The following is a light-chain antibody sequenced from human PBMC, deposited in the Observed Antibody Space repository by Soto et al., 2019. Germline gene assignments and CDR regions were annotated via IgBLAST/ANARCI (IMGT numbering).Light chain of an antibody. Sequence: DIVMTQSPDSLAVSLGERATINRKSSQSILYSSNNKNHLAWYQQKAGQPPKLLIYWSSTRESGVPDRFSGSGSGTDFTLTISSLQAEDVAVYYCQQYYTTPWTFGQGTKVEIK. CDR2: WSS. CDR3: QQYYTTPWT. CDR1: QSILYSSNNKNH. V-gene: IGKV4-1*01. J-gene: IGKJ1*01.